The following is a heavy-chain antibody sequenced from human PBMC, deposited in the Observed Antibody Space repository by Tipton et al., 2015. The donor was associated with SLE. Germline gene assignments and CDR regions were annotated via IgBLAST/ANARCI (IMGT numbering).Heavy chain of an antibody. V-gene: IGHV4-61*02. CDR2: IYTSGST. Sequence: TLSLTCTVSGGSISSSSYYWGWIRQPPGKGLEWIGRIYTSGSTNYNPSLKSRVTISVDTSKNQFSLKLSSVTAADTAVYYCARDDCSGGSCHGDYWGQGTLVTVSS. J-gene: IGHJ4*02. D-gene: IGHD2-15*01. CDR1: GGSISSSSYY. CDR3: ARDDCSGGSCHGDY.